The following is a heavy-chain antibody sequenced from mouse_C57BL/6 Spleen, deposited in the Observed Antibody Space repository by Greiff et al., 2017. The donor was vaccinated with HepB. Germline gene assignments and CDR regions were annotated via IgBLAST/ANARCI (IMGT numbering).Heavy chain of an antibody. CDR3: ARKGDYYGSSYDAMDY. Sequence: QVQLQQPGAELVKPGASVKMSCKASGYTFTSYWITWVKQRPGQGLEWIGDIYPGSGSTNYNEKFKSKATLTVDTSSSTAYMQVSSLTSEDSAVYYCARKGDYYGSSYDAMDYWGQGTSVTVSS. CDR2: IYPGSGST. J-gene: IGHJ4*01. V-gene: IGHV1-55*01. D-gene: IGHD1-1*01. CDR1: GYTFTSYW.